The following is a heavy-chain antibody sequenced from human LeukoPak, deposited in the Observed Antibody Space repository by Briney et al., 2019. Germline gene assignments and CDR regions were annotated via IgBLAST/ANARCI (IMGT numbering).Heavy chain of an antibody. CDR1: GFTFSSYA. V-gene: IGHV3-23*01. J-gene: IGHJ6*03. CDR2: IRGSGGST. CDR3: AKDEGYCSSTSCYYMDV. D-gene: IGHD2-2*01. Sequence: GGSLRLSCAASGFTFSSYAMSWVRQAPGKGLEWVSAIRGSGGSTYYADSVKGRFTISRDNSKNTLYLQMNSLRAEDTAVYYCAKDEGYCSSTSCYYMDVWGKGTTVTVSS.